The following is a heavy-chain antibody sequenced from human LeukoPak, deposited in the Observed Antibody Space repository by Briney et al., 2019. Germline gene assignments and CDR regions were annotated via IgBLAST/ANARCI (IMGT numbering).Heavy chain of an antibody. CDR3: AKDPIIAAAGTGDY. Sequence: GGSLRLSCAASGFTFSSYGMHWVRQAPGKGLEWVAVISYDGSNKYYADSVKGRFTISRDNSKNTLYLQMNSLRAEDTAVYYCAKDPIIAAAGTGDYWGQGTLVTVS. D-gene: IGHD6-13*01. CDR2: ISYDGSNK. J-gene: IGHJ4*02. V-gene: IGHV3-30*18. CDR1: GFTFSSYG.